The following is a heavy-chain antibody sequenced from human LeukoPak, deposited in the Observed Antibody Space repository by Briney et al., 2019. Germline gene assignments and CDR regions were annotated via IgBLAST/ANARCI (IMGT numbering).Heavy chain of an antibody. Sequence: GGSLRLSCAASGFTFSSYWMNWARQAPGKGLEWVASINHNGNVNYYVDSVKGRFTISKDYAKNSLYLQMNTLRAEDTAVYYCTRADHEYCGQGTLVAVSS. J-gene: IGHJ4*02. CDR3: TRADHEY. CDR1: GFTFSSYW. CDR2: INHNGNVN. V-gene: IGHV3-7*04.